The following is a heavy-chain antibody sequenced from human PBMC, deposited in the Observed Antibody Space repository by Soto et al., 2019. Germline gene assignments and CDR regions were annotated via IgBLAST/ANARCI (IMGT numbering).Heavy chain of an antibody. V-gene: IGHV4-34*01. CDR3: ARGLAAAGPGFDY. CDR1: GGSFSGYY. D-gene: IGHD6-13*01. J-gene: IGHJ4*02. CDR2: INHRGST. Sequence: QVQLQQWGAGLLKPSETLSLTCAVYGGSFSGYYWSWIRQPPGKGLEWIGEINHRGSTNYNPSLKSRVTISVDTSKNQFSLKLSSVTAADTAVYYCARGLAAAGPGFDYWGQGTLVTVSS.